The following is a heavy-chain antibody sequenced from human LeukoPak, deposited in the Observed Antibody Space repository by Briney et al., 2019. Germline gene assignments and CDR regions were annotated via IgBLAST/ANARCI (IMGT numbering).Heavy chain of an antibody. CDR1: GGTFSSYA. J-gene: IGHJ4*02. Sequence: ASVKVSCKASGGTFSSYAISWVRQAPGQGLEWMGGIIPIFGTANYAQKFQGRVTITADESTSTAYMELSSLRSEDTAVYYCAETDYGGNSVFDYWGQGTLVTVSS. D-gene: IGHD4-23*01. V-gene: IGHV1-69*13. CDR3: AETDYGGNSVFDY. CDR2: IIPIFGTA.